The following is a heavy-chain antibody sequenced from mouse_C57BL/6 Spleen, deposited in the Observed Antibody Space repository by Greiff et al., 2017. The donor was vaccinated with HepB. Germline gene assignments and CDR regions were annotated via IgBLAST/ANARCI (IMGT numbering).Heavy chain of an antibody. CDR3: ARDCRYYFYY. CDR1: GYTFTDYY. Sequence: QVQLKESGPELVKPGASVKISCKASGYTFTDYYINWVKQRPGQGLEWIGWIYPGSGNTKYNEKFKGKATLTVDTSSSTAYMQLSSLTSEASAVYCCARDCRYYFYYWGQGTTLTVSS. V-gene: IGHV1-84*01. CDR2: IYPGSGNT. J-gene: IGHJ2*01.